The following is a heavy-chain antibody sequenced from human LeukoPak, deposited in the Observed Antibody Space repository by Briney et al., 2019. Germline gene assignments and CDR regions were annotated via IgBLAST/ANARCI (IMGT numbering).Heavy chain of an antibody. Sequence: PSETLSLTCTVSGGSISSSSYYWGWIRQPPGKGLEGSGGIYYSGSTYYNPSLKSRVTISVDTSTNQFSLKLSSVTAADTAVYYCSRRCGSGSYYDCFGGQGTLVTVSS. J-gene: IGHJ4*02. CDR2: IYYSGST. CDR1: GGSISSSSYY. D-gene: IGHD3-10*01. V-gene: IGHV4-39*01. CDR3: SRRCGSGSYYDCF.